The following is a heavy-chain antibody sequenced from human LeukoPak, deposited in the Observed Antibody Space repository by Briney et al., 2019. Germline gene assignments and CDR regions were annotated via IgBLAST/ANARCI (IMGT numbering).Heavy chain of an antibody. D-gene: IGHD3-22*01. J-gene: IGHJ4*02. CDR1: GYTFIRYG. Sequence: ASVKVSCKASGYTFIRYGISWVRQAPGQGLEWVGWISGYNDDTNYAQKLQGRVTMTTDTSTSTAYMELSSLRSEDTAVYYCARRWGVQWYYYDSSGYYPFDYWGQGTLVTVSS. CDR3: ARRWGVQWYYYDSSGYYPFDY. CDR2: ISGYNDDT. V-gene: IGHV1-18*01.